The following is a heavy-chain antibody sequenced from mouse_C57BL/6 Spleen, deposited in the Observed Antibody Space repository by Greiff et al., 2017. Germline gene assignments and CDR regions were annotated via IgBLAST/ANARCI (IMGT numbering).Heavy chain of an antibody. Sequence: VKLQQPGAELVKPGASVKLSCKASGYTFTSYWMHWVKQRPGQGLEWIGMIHPNSGSTNYNEKFKSKATLTVDKSSSTAYMQLSSLTSEDSAVYYCARFYDSGYYAMDYWGQGTSVTVSS. CDR1: GYTFTSYW. D-gene: IGHD2-3*01. V-gene: IGHV1-64*01. CDR3: ARFYDSGYYAMDY. J-gene: IGHJ4*01. CDR2: IHPNSGST.